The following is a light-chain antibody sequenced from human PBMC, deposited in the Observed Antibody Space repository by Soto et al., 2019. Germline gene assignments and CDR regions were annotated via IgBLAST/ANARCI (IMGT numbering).Light chain of an antibody. V-gene: IGLV2-14*01. CDR1: SSDVGGYNY. CDR2: EVT. CDR3: CSYRSGTTWV. Sequence: QSALTQPASVSGSPGQSITISCTGTSSDVGGYNYVSWYQQHPGKAPKLMIYEVTNRPSGVSHRFSGSKSGNSASLTISGLQAEDEAEYYCCSYRSGTTWVFGGGTKLTVL. J-gene: IGLJ3*02.